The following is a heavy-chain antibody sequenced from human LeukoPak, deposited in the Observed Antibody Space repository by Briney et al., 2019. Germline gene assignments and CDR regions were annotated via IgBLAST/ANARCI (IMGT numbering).Heavy chain of an antibody. Sequence: ASVKVSCKASGYTFTSYYMHWVRQAPGQGLEWMGIINPSGGSTSYAQKFQGRVTMTGDTSTSTVYMELSSLRSEDTAVHYCARSRLLTSDFDYWGQGTLVTVSS. D-gene: IGHD3-9*01. J-gene: IGHJ4*02. CDR3: ARSRLLTSDFDY. CDR1: GYTFTSYY. CDR2: INPSGGST. V-gene: IGHV1-46*01.